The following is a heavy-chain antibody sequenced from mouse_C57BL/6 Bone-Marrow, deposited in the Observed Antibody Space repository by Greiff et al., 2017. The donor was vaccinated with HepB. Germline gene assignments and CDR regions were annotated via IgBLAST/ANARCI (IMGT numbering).Heavy chain of an antibody. Sequence: QVQLKQPGAELVKPGASVKMSCKASGYTFTSYWMHWVKQRPGRGLEWIGRIDPNSGGTKYNEKFKSKATLTVDKPSSTAYMQLSSLTSEDSAVYYCARRHYYGSSYWYFDVWGTGTTVTVSS. CDR1: GYTFTSYW. CDR3: ARRHYYGSSYWYFDV. J-gene: IGHJ1*03. V-gene: IGHV1-72*01. CDR2: IDPNSGGT. D-gene: IGHD1-1*01.